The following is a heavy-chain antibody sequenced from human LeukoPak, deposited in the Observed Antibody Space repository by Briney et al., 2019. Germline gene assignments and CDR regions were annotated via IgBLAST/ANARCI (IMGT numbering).Heavy chain of an antibody. CDR2: IYYNGSP. CDR1: GGSISGSSYY. Sequence: SETLSLTCTVSGGSISGSSYYWGWIRQPPGKGLEWIGDIYYNGSPYYNPSLKSRVTISVDTTKNQFSLKLSSVTAADTAVYYCARASYGGNPFDYWGQGTLVTVSS. J-gene: IGHJ4*02. CDR3: ARASYGGNPFDY. D-gene: IGHD4-23*01. V-gene: IGHV4-39*07.